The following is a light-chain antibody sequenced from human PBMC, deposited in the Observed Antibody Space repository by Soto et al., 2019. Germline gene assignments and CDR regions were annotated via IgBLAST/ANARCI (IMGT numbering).Light chain of an antibody. Sequence: EIVLTQSPGTLSLSPGERATLSCSASQSVSNNYLAWYQQKPGQAPRLLIYSASSRATGIPDRFSGSGSGTDFTLTISRLEPEDFAVYYCQQYGSSRFTFGPGTKVDIK. V-gene: IGKV3-20*01. J-gene: IGKJ3*01. CDR3: QQYGSSRFT. CDR2: SAS. CDR1: QSVSNNY.